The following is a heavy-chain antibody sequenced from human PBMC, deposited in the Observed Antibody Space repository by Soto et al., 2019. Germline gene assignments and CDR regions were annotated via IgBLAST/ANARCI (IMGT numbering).Heavy chain of an antibody. CDR2: ISSSSSYI. Sequence: EVQLVESGGGLVKTGGSLRLSCAASGFTFSSYSMNWVRQAPGKGLEWVSSISSSSSYIYYADSVKGRFTISRDNAKNSLYLQMNSLRAEDTAVYYCARARSGWPRNYYYYGMDVWGQGTTVTVSS. D-gene: IGHD6-19*01. V-gene: IGHV3-21*01. CDR3: ARARSGWPRNYYYYGMDV. CDR1: GFTFSSYS. J-gene: IGHJ6*02.